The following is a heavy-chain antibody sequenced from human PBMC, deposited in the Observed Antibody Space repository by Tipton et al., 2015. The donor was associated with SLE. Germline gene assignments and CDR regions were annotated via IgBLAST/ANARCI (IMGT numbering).Heavy chain of an antibody. D-gene: IGHD3/OR15-3a*01. V-gene: IGHV4-4*08. J-gene: IGHJ3*02. CDR3: ARVGLLGPDAFDI. Sequence: TLSLTCTVSVGAVRSYYWSWIRHPPGKGLEWIGHLFPSGTTNYNPSLKSRVTISVDTSKNQFSLNLNSVTAADTAVYYCARVGLLGPDAFDIWGQGTMVIVSS. CDR2: LFPSGTT. CDR1: VGAVRSYY.